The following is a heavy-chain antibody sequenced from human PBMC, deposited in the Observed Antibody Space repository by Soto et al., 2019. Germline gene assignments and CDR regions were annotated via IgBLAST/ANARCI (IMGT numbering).Heavy chain of an antibody. CDR3: AKDMAVAVSYYYYGMDV. V-gene: IGHV3-9*01. CDR1: GFTFDDYA. J-gene: IGHJ6*02. Sequence: EVQLVESGGGLVQPGRSLRLSCAASGFTFDDYAMHWVRQAPGKGLEWVSGISWNSGSIGYADSVKGRFTISRDNAKNXXYRQMNRLRAEDTALYYCAKDMAVAVSYYYYGMDVWGQGTTVTVSS. D-gene: IGHD6-19*01. CDR2: ISWNSGSI.